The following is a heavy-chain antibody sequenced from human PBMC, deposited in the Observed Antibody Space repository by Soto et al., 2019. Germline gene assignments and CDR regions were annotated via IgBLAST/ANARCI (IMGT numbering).Heavy chain of an antibody. CDR1: DGSITPNY. J-gene: IGHJ4*02. D-gene: IGHD3-22*01. CDR2: VYYAGTT. CDR3: ARLGAYYQALDS. Sequence: QIQLQESGPGLVKPSETLSLSCTVSDGSITPNYYTWVRQPPGKGLEWIGYVYYAGTTTDHPSLKSRVTISIDTSKNEVALKLPSVTAADTAASYCARLGAYYQALDSWGQGTLVSVSS. V-gene: IGHV4-59*08.